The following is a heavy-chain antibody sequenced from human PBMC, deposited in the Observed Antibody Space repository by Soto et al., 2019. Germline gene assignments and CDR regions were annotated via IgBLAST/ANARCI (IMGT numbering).Heavy chain of an antibody. D-gene: IGHD6-13*01. CDR3: ARGSSSWYNWFDP. Sequence: GGSLRLSCAASGFTFSSYGMHWVRQAPGKGLEWVAVIWYDGSNKYYADSVKGRFTISRDNSKNTLYLQMNSLRAEDTAVYYCARGSSSWYNWFDPWGQGTLVTVSS. J-gene: IGHJ5*02. V-gene: IGHV3-33*08. CDR1: GFTFSSYG. CDR2: IWYDGSNK.